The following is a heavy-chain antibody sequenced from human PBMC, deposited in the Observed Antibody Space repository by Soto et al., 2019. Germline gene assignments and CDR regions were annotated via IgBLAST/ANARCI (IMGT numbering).Heavy chain of an antibody. V-gene: IGHV1-8*01. CDR1: GYTFTSYD. CDR3: ARGGGYDGSGSYYFRYYGMDV. D-gene: IGHD3-10*01. CDR2: MNPNSGNT. Sequence: ASVKVSCKASGYTFTSYDINWVRQATGQGLEWMGWMNPNSGNTGYAQKFQGRVTMTRNTSISTAYMELSSLRSEDTAVYYCARGGGYDGSGSYYFRYYGMDVWGQGTTVTVSS. J-gene: IGHJ6*02.